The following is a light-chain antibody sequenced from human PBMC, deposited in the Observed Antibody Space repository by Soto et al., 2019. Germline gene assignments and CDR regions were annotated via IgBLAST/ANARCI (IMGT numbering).Light chain of an antibody. CDR2: VVS. V-gene: IGKV1-5*01. CDR1: QSISPW. CDR3: LQYPTYLT. Sequence: DIQMTQSPSTLYAAVGDRVTITCRSSQSISPWLAWYQQNPGKAPQLLIFVVSNLESGVPARFSGSGSGTECTLTISSLQPDDFATYYCLQYPTYLTFGQGTKVEFK. J-gene: IGKJ1*01.